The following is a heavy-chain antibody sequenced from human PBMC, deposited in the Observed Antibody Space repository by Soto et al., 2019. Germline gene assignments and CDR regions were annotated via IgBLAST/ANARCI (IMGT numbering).Heavy chain of an antibody. CDR2: INHSGST. CDR3: ARVHVGYYFDS. D-gene: IGHD3-10*01. CDR1: GGSFSGYY. Sequence: SETLSLTCAVYGGSFSGYYWSWIRQPPGKGLEWIGEINHSGSTNYNPSLKSRVTISVDTSKNQFSLKLSSVTAADTAVYYCARVHVGYYFDSWGQGTLVTVSS. V-gene: IGHV4-34*01. J-gene: IGHJ4*02.